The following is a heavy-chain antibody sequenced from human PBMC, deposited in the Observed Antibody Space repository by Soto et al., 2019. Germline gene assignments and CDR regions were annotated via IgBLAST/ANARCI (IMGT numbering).Heavy chain of an antibody. V-gene: IGHV5-10-1*01. J-gene: IGHJ6*02. CDR3: ARIQYDFWSGLYGMDV. CDR1: GYSFTSYW. Sequence: GESLTISCKGSGYSFTSYWISWVRQMPGKGREWMGRIDPSDSYTNYSPPFQGHVTISADKSLSTAYLQWSSLKASDTAMYHCARIQYDFWSGLYGMDVWGQGTTVTVS. CDR2: IDPSDSYT. D-gene: IGHD3-3*01.